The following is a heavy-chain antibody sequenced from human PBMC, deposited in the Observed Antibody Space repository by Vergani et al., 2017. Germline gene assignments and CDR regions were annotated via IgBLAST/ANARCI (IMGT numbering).Heavy chain of an antibody. D-gene: IGHD3/OR15-3a*01. CDR1: GYSISSGYY. Sequence: QVQLQESGPGLVKPSETLSLTCAVSGYSISSGYYWGWIRQPPGKGLEWIGSIYHSGSTYYNPSLESRVTVSRDTAKNQFSLNLMSVTAADTAMYYCVRDFHSRGPFDVWGQGSLVTVAS. CDR2: IYHSGST. CDR3: VRDFHSRGPFDV. V-gene: IGHV4-38-2*02. J-gene: IGHJ4*02.